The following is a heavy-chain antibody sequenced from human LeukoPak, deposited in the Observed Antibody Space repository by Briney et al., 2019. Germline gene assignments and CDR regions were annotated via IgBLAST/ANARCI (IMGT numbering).Heavy chain of an antibody. CDR3: TTYGSGRKFDY. Sequence: GGSLRLSCAASGFTFSTYNMNWVRQIPGKGLEWVGRIESKTDGGTTDYAAPVKGRFTIPRDDSTNTLYLQMNSLKSEDTAVYYCTTYGSGRKFDYWGQGILVTVSS. J-gene: IGHJ4*02. V-gene: IGHV3-15*04. CDR1: GFTFSTYN. D-gene: IGHD3-10*01. CDR2: IESKTDGGTT.